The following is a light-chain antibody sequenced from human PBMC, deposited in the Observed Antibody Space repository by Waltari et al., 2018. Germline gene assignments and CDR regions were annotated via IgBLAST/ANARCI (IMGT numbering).Light chain of an antibody. CDR3: SSYTSSSTLYV. J-gene: IGLJ1*01. CDR2: EVS. CDR1: SSDVGGYNY. Sequence: QSALTQPASVSGSPGQSITISCTGTSSDVGGYNYVPWYQQHPGKAPKLMICEVSNRPSGVSNRFSGSKSGNTASLTISGLQAEDEADYYCSSYTSSSTLYVFGTGTKVTVL. V-gene: IGLV2-14*01.